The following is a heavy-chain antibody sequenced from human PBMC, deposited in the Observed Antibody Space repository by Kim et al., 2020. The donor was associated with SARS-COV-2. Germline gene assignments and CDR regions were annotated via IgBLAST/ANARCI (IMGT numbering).Heavy chain of an antibody. D-gene: IGHD2-2*01. CDR1: GYSFTSYW. V-gene: IGHV5-51*01. Sequence: GESLKISCKGSGYSFTSYWIGWVRQMPGKGLEWMGIIYPGDSDTRYSPSFQGQVTISADKSISTAYLQWSSLKASDTAMYYCARLLPEWVVPAAMEDYYYGMDVWGQGTTVTVSS. CDR2: IYPGDSDT. CDR3: ARLLPEWVVPAAMEDYYYGMDV. J-gene: IGHJ6*02.